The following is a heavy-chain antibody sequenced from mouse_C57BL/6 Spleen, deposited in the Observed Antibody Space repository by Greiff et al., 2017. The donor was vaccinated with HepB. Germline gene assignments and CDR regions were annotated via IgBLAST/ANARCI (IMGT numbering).Heavy chain of an antibody. J-gene: IGHJ3*01. Sequence: EVKLVESVAELVRPGASVKLSCTASGFNIKNTYMHWVKQRPEQGLEWIGRIDPANGNTKYAPKFQGKATITADTSSNTAYLQLSSLTSEDTAIYYCAPNSLLQAWFAYWGQGTLVTVSA. D-gene: IGHD1-1*01. CDR3: APNSLLQAWFAY. CDR2: IDPANGNT. CDR1: GFNIKNTY. V-gene: IGHV14-3*01.